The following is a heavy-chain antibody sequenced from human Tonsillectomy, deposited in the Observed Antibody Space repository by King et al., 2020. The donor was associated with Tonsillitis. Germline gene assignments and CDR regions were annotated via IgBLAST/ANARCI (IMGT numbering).Heavy chain of an antibody. Sequence: ELQLVQSGGGLVQPGGSLRLSCAASGFTFSSYAMSWVRQAPGKGLEWVSAISGSGGSTYYADSVKGRFNISKDNSKNTLYLQMNSLRAENTAAYYCAKDYSSVNYYYGMVVWGQGTTVTVFS. V-gene: IGHV3-23*04. J-gene: IGHJ6*02. D-gene: IGHD3-22*01. CDR1: GFTFSSYA. CDR3: AKDYSSVNYYYGMVV. CDR2: ISGSGGST.